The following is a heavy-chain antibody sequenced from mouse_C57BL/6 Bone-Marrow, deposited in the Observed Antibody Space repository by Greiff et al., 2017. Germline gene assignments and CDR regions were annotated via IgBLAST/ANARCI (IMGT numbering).Heavy chain of an antibody. CDR1: GYTFTSYW. J-gene: IGHJ4*01. V-gene: IGHV1-64*01. CDR3: ARSYDYDDYTMDY. CDR2: MHPNGGSP. D-gene: IGHD2-4*01. Sequence: QVQLQQPGAELVMPGASVKLSCKASGYTFTSYWMHWVKQRPGQGLEWIGMMHPNGGSPDYNEKFKSEATLSVDKSSRTAYMELSSLTSEDSAVYYCARSYDYDDYTMDYWGQGTSVTVSS.